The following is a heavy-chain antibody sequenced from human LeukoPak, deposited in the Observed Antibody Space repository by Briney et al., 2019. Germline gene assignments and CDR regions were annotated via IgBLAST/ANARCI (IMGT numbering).Heavy chain of an antibody. CDR1: GGSISSYY. CDR3: ARGEGYNYDNLTGSNYAFDI. V-gene: IGHV4-59*12. Sequence: PSETLPLTCTVSGGSISSYYWSWIRQPPGKGLEWIGYIYHSGSTYYNPSLKSRVTTSVDRSKNQFSLKLSSVTAADTAVYYCARGEGYNYDNLTGSNYAFDIWGQGTMVTVSS. D-gene: IGHD3-9*01. CDR2: IYHSGST. J-gene: IGHJ3*02.